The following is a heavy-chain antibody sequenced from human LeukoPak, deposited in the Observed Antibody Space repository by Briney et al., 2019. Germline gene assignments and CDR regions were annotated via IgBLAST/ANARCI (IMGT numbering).Heavy chain of an antibody. D-gene: IGHD5-12*01. J-gene: IGHJ6*03. Sequence: KTSETLSLTCTVSGGSISSSSYYWGWIRQPPGKGLEWIGSIYYSGSTYYNPSLKSRVTISVDTSKNQFSLKLSSVTAADTAVYYCARLSGYGLHYYHHMDVWGKGTTVTVSS. CDR3: ARLSGYGLHYYHHMDV. CDR1: GGSISSSSYY. CDR2: IYYSGST. V-gene: IGHV4-39*07.